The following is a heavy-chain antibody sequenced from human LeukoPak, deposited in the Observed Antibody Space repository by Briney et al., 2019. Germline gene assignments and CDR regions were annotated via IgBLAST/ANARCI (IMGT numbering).Heavy chain of an antibody. V-gene: IGHV3-21*01. CDR3: ARDQGVTATPPY. J-gene: IGHJ4*02. Sequence: GGSLRLSCAPSGFTFSRHGMHWVRQAPGKGLEWVSSISSSSSYIYYADSVKGRFTISRDNAKNSLYLQMNSLRAEDTAVYYCARDQGVTATPPYWGQGTLVTVSS. D-gene: IGHD2-21*02. CDR1: GFTFSRHG. CDR2: ISSSSSYI.